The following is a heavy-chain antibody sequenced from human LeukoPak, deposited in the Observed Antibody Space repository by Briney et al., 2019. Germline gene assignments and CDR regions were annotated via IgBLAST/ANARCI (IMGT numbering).Heavy chain of an antibody. Sequence: PGGSLRLSCVASGFTLRSYVMNWVRQTPGKGLGWVSSISGSGDSTFYADSVKGRFSISRDNSKNTLYLQVNGLRTEDTAVYYCAKDRLLNCRGDCYIFDYWGQGTMVTVSS. J-gene: IGHJ4*02. CDR1: GFTLRSYV. V-gene: IGHV3-23*01. CDR2: ISGSGDST. CDR3: AKDRLLNCRGDCYIFDY. D-gene: IGHD2-21*02.